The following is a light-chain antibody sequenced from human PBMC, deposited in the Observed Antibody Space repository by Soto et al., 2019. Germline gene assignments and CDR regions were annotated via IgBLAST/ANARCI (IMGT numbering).Light chain of an antibody. CDR2: DVS. J-gene: IGKJ4*01. CDR3: QDRSNWPLFT. Sequence: ENVLTQSPVTLSLSLGERATLSCRASQSVSGYLAWYQQIPGQAPRLLIYDVSQRAPGIPARFTGSGSGTDFTLNISRLEPEDFAVYYCQDRSNWPLFTFGRGTKVEIK. CDR1: QSVSGY. V-gene: IGKV3-11*01.